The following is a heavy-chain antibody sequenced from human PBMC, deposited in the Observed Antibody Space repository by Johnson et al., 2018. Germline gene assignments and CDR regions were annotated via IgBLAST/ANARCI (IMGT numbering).Heavy chain of an antibody. D-gene: IGHD2-21*02. CDR2: ISGSVGST. CDR3: AKDGCGGDCYSRAFDM. J-gene: IGHJ3*02. Sequence: VQLVQSGGGLVQTGGSXRLSCAASGFTFRSHAMSWVRQAPGKGLEWVSGISGSVGSTYYADSVKGRFPISRVNSKNTLYLQMKRLRVEARDVYHCAKDGCGGDCYSRAFDMWGQGTRVTVSS. CDR1: GFTFRSHA. V-gene: IGHV3-23*04.